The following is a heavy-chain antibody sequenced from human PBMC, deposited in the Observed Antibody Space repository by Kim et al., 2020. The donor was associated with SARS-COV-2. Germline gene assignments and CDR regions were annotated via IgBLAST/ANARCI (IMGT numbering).Heavy chain of an antibody. CDR1: DFTFSRYW. V-gene: IGHV3-7*03. CDR3: ARDGVLSYTSSWDY. CDR2: IKEDGSVK. D-gene: IGHD6-13*01. J-gene: IGHJ4*02. Sequence: GGSLRLSCAASDFTFSRYWMSWVRQAPGKGLEWVANIKEDGSVKQYVDSVKSRFTISRDNAKNSLYLQMNSLRADDTAVYYCARDGVLSYTSSWDYWGRGTLVTVSS.